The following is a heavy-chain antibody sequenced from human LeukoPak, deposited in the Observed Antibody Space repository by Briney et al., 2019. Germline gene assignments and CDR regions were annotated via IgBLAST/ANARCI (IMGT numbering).Heavy chain of an antibody. Sequence: GESLQISCKGSGYSFTSYWIGWVRHVPGKGLEYMGIIYPGDSDTRYSPSFQGQVTISADKSISTAYLQWSSLEASDTAMYYCATLVGYGSFFDYWGQGTLVTVSS. D-gene: IGHD3-10*01. J-gene: IGHJ4*02. CDR1: GYSFTSYW. CDR3: ATLVGYGSFFDY. CDR2: IYPGDSDT. V-gene: IGHV5-51*01.